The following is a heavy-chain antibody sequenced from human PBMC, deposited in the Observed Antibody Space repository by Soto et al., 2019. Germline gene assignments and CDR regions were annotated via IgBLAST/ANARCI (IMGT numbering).Heavy chain of an antibody. D-gene: IGHD3-22*01. V-gene: IGHV3-30*18. CDR2: ISYDGSNK. CDR1: GFTFSSYG. J-gene: IGHJ1*01. Sequence: GGSLRLSCAASGFTFSSYGMHWVRQAPGKGLEWVAVISYDGSNKYYADSVKGRFTISRDNSKNTLYLQMNSLRAEDTAVYYCAKDYYDSSGYYSGAEYFQHWGQGTLVTVS. CDR3: AKDYYDSSGYYSGAEYFQH.